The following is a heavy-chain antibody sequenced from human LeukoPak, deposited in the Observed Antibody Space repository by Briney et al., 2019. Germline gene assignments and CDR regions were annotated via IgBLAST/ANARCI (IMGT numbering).Heavy chain of an antibody. CDR2: INHSGST. J-gene: IGHJ4*02. V-gene: IGHV4-34*01. CDR1: GGSFSGYY. CDR3: ARGPYCGGDCYFDS. Sequence: SETLSLTCAVYGGSFSGYYWSWIRQPPGKGLEWIGEINHSGSTNYNPSLKSRVTISVDTSKNQFSLKLSSVTAADTAVYYCARGPYCGGDCYFDSWGQGTLVTVSS. D-gene: IGHD2-21*02.